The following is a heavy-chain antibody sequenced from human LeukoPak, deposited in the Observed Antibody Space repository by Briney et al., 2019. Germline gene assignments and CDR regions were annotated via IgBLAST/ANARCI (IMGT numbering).Heavy chain of an antibody. J-gene: IGHJ4*02. Sequence: SVKVSCRASGGTFSSYAISWVRQAPGQGLEWMGGIIPIFGTANYAQKLQGRVTMTTDTSTSTAYMELRSLRSDDTAVYYCARVDEDGFDYWGQGTLVTVSS. CDR2: IIPIFGTA. CDR3: ARVDEDGFDY. V-gene: IGHV1-69*05. CDR1: GGTFSSYA.